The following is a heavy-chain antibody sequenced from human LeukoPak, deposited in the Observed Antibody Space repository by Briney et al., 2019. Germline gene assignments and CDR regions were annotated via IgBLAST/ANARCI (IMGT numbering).Heavy chain of an antibody. D-gene: IGHD2-15*01. CDR2: IINDGSST. Sequence: GGSLRLSCAASGFNFKNYWMHWVRQAPGKGLEWVSRIINDGSSTTYADSVKGRFTISRDNSKNTLYLQMNSLRAEDTAVYYCAKCSGGSCYYNQASDHWGQGTLVTVSS. CDR3: AKCSGGSCYYNQASDH. CDR1: GFNFKNYW. V-gene: IGHV3-74*01. J-gene: IGHJ4*02.